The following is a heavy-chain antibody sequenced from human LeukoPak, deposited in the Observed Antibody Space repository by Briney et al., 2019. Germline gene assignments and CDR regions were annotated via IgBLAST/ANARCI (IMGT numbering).Heavy chain of an antibody. CDR2: INPNSGGT. CDR1: GYTFTDYY. V-gene: IGHV1-2*02. J-gene: IGHJ4*02. D-gene: IGHD7-27*01. CDR3: ARVSSNWDTYFHY. Sequence: ASVKVYCKASGYTFTDYYMHWVRQAPGQGLKWMGWINPNSGGTNYAQKFLGRVTMTRDTSISTAYMELSGLRSDDTAVFYCARVSSNWDTYFHYWGQGSLFTVSS.